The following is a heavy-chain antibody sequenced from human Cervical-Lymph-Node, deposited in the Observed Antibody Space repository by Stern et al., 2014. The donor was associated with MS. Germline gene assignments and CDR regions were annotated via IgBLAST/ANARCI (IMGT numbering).Heavy chain of an antibody. CDR1: GFTFSSYG. Sequence: VQLVESGGGVVQPGRSLRLSCAASGFTFSSYGMHWVRQAPGKGLEWVAVISYDGSNKYYADSVKGRFTISRDNFKNTLYLQMNSLRAEDTAVYYCAKAKAPIVVVPAAPGDYWGQGTLVTVSS. V-gene: IGHV3-30*18. J-gene: IGHJ4*02. CDR3: AKAKAPIVVVPAAPGDY. D-gene: IGHD2-2*01. CDR2: ISYDGSNK.